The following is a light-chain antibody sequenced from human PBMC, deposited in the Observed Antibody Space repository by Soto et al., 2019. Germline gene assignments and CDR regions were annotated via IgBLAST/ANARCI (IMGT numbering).Light chain of an antibody. CDR2: GAS. Sequence: IVLTHSPCTLSLSPWERAALSCRASQSVSNNYLAWYQQKPGQAPRLLIYGASSRATGIPDRFSGSGSGTDFTLTISRLEPEDFALYYCQQYGHSPRTFGQGTKVDIK. J-gene: IGKJ1*01. V-gene: IGKV3-20*01. CDR3: QQYGHSPRT. CDR1: QSVSNNY.